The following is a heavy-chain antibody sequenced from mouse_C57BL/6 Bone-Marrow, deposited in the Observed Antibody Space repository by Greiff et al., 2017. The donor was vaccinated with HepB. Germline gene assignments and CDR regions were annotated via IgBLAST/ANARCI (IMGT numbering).Heavy chain of an antibody. Sequence: QVQLQQSGPELVKPGASVKISCKASGYAFSSSWMNWVKQRPGKGLEWIGRIYPGDGDTNYNGKFKGKATLTADKSSSTAYMQLSSLTSEDSAVYFCARERGYYGNYVYYWGQGTTLTVSS. J-gene: IGHJ2*01. CDR1: GYAFSSSW. D-gene: IGHD2-1*01. V-gene: IGHV1-82*01. CDR2: IYPGDGDT. CDR3: ARERGYYGNYVYY.